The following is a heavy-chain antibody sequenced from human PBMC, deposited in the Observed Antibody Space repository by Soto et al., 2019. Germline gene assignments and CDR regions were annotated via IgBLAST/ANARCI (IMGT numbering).Heavy chain of an antibody. CDR3: ARQYIVATDGSFSQAYYYSGMDV. CDR2: ISGSGGST. CDR1: GFTFSSYA. V-gene: IGHV3-23*01. J-gene: IGHJ6*01. D-gene: IGHD5-12*01. Sequence: PGGSLRLSCAASGFTFSSYAMSWVRQAPGKGLEWLSAISGSGGSTYYADSVKGRFTISRDNSKNTLHLQMNSLRAEDTAVYYCARQYIVATDGSFSQAYYYSGMDVRGQGTTVTVSS.